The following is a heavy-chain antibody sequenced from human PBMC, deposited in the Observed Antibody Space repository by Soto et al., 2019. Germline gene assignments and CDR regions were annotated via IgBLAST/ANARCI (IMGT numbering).Heavy chain of an antibody. J-gene: IGHJ4*02. D-gene: IGHD2-21*02. V-gene: IGHV1-18*01. CDR1: GYTFTNFG. CDR3: ARGVTPIDY. CDR2: ISAYNGNT. Sequence: QVQLVQSGAEVKKPGASVKVSCKTSGYTFTNFGISWVRQAPGQGLEWMGWISAYNGNTNDAQKFQGRVTMTTDTSTSTAYMEVRSLRSDGTAVYSCARGVTPIDYWGQGTLVTVSS.